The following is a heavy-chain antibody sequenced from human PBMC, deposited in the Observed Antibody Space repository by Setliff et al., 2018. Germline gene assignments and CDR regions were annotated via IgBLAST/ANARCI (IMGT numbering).Heavy chain of an antibody. CDR1: GVSITSGHY. V-gene: IGHV4-38-2*01. J-gene: IGHJ4*02. D-gene: IGHD3-16*02. CDR2: IHQRGRT. CDR3: RLWSHSYHNDY. Sequence: SETLSLTCGVSGVSITSGHYWGWIRQSPGKGLEWLATIHQRGRTYYNPSLNSRVTISLDTSKNHFSLKLTSVTAADTAVYYCRLWSHSYHNDYWGQGTLVTVSS.